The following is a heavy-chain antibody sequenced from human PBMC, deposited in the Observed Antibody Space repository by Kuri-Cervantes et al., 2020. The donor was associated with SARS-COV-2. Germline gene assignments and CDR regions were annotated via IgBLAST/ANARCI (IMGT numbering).Heavy chain of an antibody. CDR3: ARPHGYGIYYFDY. J-gene: IGHJ4*02. CDR1: GYTFTSYY. Sequence: ASVKVSCKPSGYTFTSYYLHWVQQAPGQGLEWMGIINPSGSSTSYAQKFQGRVTMTRDTSTSTVYMELSSLGSEETAVYYCARPHGYGIYYFDYWGQGTLVTVSS. CDR2: INPSGSST. V-gene: IGHV1-46*01. D-gene: IGHD5-12*01.